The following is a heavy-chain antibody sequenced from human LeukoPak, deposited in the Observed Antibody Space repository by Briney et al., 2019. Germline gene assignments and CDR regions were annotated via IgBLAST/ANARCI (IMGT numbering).Heavy chain of an antibody. D-gene: IGHD3-3*01. V-gene: IGHV3-48*04. CDR3: AKDQLYDFWSGYYYYYYMDV. Sequence: GGSLRLSCAASGFTFSTYSMNWVRQAPGKGLEWVSYISSSSSTIYYADSVKGRFTISRDNAKNSLYLQMNSLRAEDTAVYYCAKDQLYDFWSGYYYYYYMDVWGKGTTVTVSS. J-gene: IGHJ6*03. CDR2: ISSSSSTI. CDR1: GFTFSTYS.